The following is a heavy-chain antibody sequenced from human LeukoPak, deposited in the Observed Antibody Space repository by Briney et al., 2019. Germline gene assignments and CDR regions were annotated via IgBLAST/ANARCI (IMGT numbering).Heavy chain of an antibody. CDR1: VGTLTSYA. Sequence: SVKVSCKASVGTLTSYAISWVRQAPGQGLEWMGGIIPIFGTANYAQKFQGRVTITTDESTSTAYMELSSLRSEDTAVYYCARCPTHHCSSTSCYLAFDYWGQGTLVTVSS. CDR3: ARCPTHHCSSTSCYLAFDY. CDR2: IIPIFGTA. J-gene: IGHJ4*02. V-gene: IGHV1-69*05. D-gene: IGHD2-2*01.